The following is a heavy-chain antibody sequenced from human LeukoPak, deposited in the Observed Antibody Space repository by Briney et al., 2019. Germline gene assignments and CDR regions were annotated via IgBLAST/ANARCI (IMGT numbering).Heavy chain of an antibody. D-gene: IGHD1-26*01. CDR3: ARGGATLDY. V-gene: IGHV4-59*01. J-gene: IGHJ4*02. CDR2: IYYSGST. Sequence: SETLSLTCTVSGGSINSYYWSWIRQPTGKGLEWIGFIYYSGSTNYNPSLKSRVTISVDTSKNHFSLKLSSVTAADTAVYYCARGGATLDYWGQGTLVTVSS. CDR1: GGSINSYY.